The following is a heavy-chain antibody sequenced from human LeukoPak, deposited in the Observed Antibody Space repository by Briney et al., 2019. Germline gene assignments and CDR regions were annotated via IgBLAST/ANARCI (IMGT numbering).Heavy chain of an antibody. CDR2: ISGGGEIT. CDR3: AKPRAMTTGVGRYFDL. Sequence: VGCLRLSCGPSVFTFTGYAISWIREAPGKGVGWGSAISGGGEITYYGASVKGRFTISRDNSKNTLYRQMNSLRAEDTATYYCAKPRAMTTGVGRYFDLWGRGTLVTVPS. V-gene: IGHV3-23*01. J-gene: IGHJ2*01. CDR1: VFTFTGYA. D-gene: IGHD1-1*01.